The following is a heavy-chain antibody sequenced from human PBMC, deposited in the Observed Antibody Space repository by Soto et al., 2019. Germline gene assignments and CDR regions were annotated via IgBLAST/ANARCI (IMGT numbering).Heavy chain of an antibody. Sequence: SETLSLTCTVSGGSISSSSYYWGWIRQPPGKGLEWIGSIYYSGSTYYNPSLKSRVTISVDTSKNQFSLKLSSVTAADTAVYYCARHPPYYCDSSGYIDYWGQGTLVTVSS. CDR3: ARHPPYYCDSSGYIDY. CDR2: IYYSGST. V-gene: IGHV4-39*01. D-gene: IGHD3-22*01. CDR1: GGSISSSSYY. J-gene: IGHJ4*02.